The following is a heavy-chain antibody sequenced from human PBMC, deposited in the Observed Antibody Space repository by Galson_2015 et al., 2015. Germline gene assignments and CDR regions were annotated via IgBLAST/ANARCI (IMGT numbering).Heavy chain of an antibody. Sequence: SETLSLTCTVSGGSISSSSYYWGWIRQPPGKGLEWIGSIYYSGSTYYNPSLKSRVTISVDTSKNQFSLKLSSVTAADTAVYYCARDQSVGRKQLTDYWGQGTLVTVSS. CDR2: IYYSGST. CDR3: ARDQSVGRKQLTDY. V-gene: IGHV4-39*07. J-gene: IGHJ4*02. CDR1: GGSISSSSYY. D-gene: IGHD6-13*01.